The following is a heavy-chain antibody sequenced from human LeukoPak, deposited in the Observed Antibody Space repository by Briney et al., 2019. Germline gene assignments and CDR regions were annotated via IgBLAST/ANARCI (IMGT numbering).Heavy chain of an antibody. CDR1: GYTFTDYY. CDR2: INPNSGGT. J-gene: IGHJ4*02. D-gene: IGHD6-19*01. CDR3: ARSTVIAVAGTFDY. Sequence: ASVTVSCKASGYTFTDYYMHWVRQAPGQGLEWMGWINPNSGGTNYAQKFQGRVTMTRDTSISTAYMELSRLRSDDTAVYYCARSTVIAVAGTFDYWGQGTLVTVSS. V-gene: IGHV1-2*02.